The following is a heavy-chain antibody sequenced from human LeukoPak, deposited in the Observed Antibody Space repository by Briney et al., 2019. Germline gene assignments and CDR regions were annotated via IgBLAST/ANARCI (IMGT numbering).Heavy chain of an antibody. CDR1: GFTFSSFG. CDR3: AKGRDAFDI. V-gene: IGHV3-23*01. J-gene: IGHJ3*02. Sequence: GGTLRLSCAASGFTFSSFGMSWVRQAPGKGPEWVTAISNSGDNTYYADFAKGRFTISRDNSKNTLSLQMNSLRAEDTAIYFCAKGRDAFDIWGQGTTVTVSS. CDR2: ISNSGDNT.